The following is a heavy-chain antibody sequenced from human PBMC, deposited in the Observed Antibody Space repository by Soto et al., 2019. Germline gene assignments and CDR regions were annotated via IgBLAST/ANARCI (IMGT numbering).Heavy chain of an antibody. CDR3: AKAAAPNSYYDFWSY. V-gene: IGHV3-30*18. Sequence: GGSLRLSCAASGFTFISYGMHWVRQAPGKGLEWVAVISYDGSNKYYADSVKGRFTISRDNSKNTLYLQMNSLRAEDTAVYYCAKAAAPNSYYDFWSYWGQGTLVTVSS. J-gene: IGHJ4*02. CDR2: ISYDGSNK. CDR1: GFTFISYG. D-gene: IGHD3-3*01.